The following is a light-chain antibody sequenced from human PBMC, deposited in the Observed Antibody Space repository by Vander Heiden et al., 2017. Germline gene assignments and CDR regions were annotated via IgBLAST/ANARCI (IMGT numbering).Light chain of an antibody. Sequence: QSVLTLPPSVSGAPGQMVTTSGTGSGSNIGAGYGVHWCQQLPGTAPKVLSDGGSDRPSGVPDRFSGSKSDTSASRAITGLQAEDEADYYCQSYDNSLSASVFGGGTKLTVL. CDR2: GGS. V-gene: IGLV1-40*01. CDR1: GSNIGAGYG. CDR3: QSYDNSLSASV. J-gene: IGLJ2*01.